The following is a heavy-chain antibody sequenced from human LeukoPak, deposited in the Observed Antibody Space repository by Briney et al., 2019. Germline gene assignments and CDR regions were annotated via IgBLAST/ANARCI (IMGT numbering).Heavy chain of an antibody. D-gene: IGHD2-2*01. V-gene: IGHV4-39*01. Sequence: ASETLSLTCTVSGDSMSSGTYYWSWIRQPPGKGLEWIGSIYYSGSTYYNPSLKSRVTISVDTSKNQFSLKLSSVTAADTAVYYCARHPIVVVPAGFDPWGQGTLVTVSS. CDR2: IYYSGST. CDR3: ARHPIVVVPAGFDP. J-gene: IGHJ5*02. CDR1: GDSMSSGTYY.